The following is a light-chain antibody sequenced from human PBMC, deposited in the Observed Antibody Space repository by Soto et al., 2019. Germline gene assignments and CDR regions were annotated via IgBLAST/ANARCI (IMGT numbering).Light chain of an antibody. Sequence: QAVLTQPPSVSGAPGQRVTISCTGSSSNIGAGYDVHWYRQLPGTAPKLLIYGNTNRPSGVPDRFSGSKSGTSASLAITGLQAEDEADYYCQSYDSSPSAYVFGTRTKLTVL. CDR1: SSNIGAGYD. CDR3: QSYDSSPSAYV. J-gene: IGLJ1*01. CDR2: GNT. V-gene: IGLV1-40*01.